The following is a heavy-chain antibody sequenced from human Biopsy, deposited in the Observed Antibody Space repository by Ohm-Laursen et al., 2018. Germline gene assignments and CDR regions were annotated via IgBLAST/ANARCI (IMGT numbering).Heavy chain of an antibody. D-gene: IGHD2/OR15-2a*01. CDR3: ARATNSTGWPYYYFYGMDV. Sequence: PGTLSLTCTVSGGSISSDYWSWIRQTPGKGLEWIGYIYYSGSTNYNPSLKSRVTISVDTSKNQFSLRLSSVTAADTAVYYCARATNSTGWPYYYFYGMDVWGQGTTVTVSS. CDR1: GGSISSDY. J-gene: IGHJ6*02. CDR2: IYYSGST. V-gene: IGHV4-59*01.